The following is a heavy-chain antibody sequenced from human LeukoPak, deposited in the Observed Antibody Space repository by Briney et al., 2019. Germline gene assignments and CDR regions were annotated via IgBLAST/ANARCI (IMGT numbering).Heavy chain of an antibody. CDR1: GGSISSGDYY. D-gene: IGHD3-3*01. CDR3: ARLDFWSGYSFDY. V-gene: IGHV4-30-4*01. Sequence: SETLSLTCTVSGGSISSGDYYWSWIRQPPGKGLEWIGYIYYSGSTYYNPSLKNRVTISVDTSKNQFSLKLSSVTAADTAVYYCARLDFWSGYSFDYWGQGTLVTVSS. CDR2: IYYSGST. J-gene: IGHJ4*02.